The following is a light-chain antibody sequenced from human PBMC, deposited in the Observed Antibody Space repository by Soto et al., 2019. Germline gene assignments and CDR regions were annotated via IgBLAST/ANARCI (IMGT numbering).Light chain of an antibody. Sequence: ALTQPASVSGSPGQSITISCTGTSSDVGGYNYVSWYQQHPGKAPKLMIYDVSNRPSGVSNRFSGSKSGNTASLTISGLQAEDEADYYCSSYTSSSTLSVFGTGTKLTVL. CDR3: SSYTSSSTLSV. V-gene: IGLV2-14*01. CDR2: DVS. J-gene: IGLJ1*01. CDR1: SSDVGGYNY.